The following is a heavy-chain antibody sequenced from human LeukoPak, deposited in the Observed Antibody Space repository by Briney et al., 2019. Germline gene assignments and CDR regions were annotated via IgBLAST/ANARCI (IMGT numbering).Heavy chain of an antibody. CDR1: GDMFSSYA. Sequence: SVKVSCKASGDMFSSYAIRWVRQAPGQGLEWMGGIIPVFGTANYAQKFQGRVTITADESTSTAYMELRSLSSEDTAVYYCARDMGYCDGGNCYLYWGQGTLVTVSS. V-gene: IGHV1-69*13. J-gene: IGHJ4*01. CDR2: IIPVFGTA. D-gene: IGHD2-15*01. CDR3: ARDMGYCDGGNCYLY.